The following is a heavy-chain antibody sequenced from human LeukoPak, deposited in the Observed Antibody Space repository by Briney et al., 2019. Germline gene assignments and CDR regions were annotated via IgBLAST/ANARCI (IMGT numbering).Heavy chain of an antibody. D-gene: IGHD1-26*01. CDR3: ARGGGRSRGYFDY. V-gene: IGHV3-74*01. J-gene: IGHJ4*02. CDR2: INTDGSST. CDR1: GFTLSEYW. Sequence: GGSLRLSCAASGFTLSEYWMHWVRQAPGKGLVWVSRINTDGSSTSYADSVKGRFSISRDNANNTLYLQMNSLRADDTAVYYCARGGGRSRGYFDYCGQGTLVTVSS.